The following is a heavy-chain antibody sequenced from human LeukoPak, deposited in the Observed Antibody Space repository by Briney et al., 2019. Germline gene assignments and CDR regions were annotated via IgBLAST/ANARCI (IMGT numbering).Heavy chain of an antibody. V-gene: IGHV1-69*04. D-gene: IGHD3-9*01. CDR2: IIPILGVA. Sequence: ASVKVSCKASGGTFSSYAISWVRQAPGQGLEWMGRIIPILGVANYAQKFQGRVTITADKSTSTAYMELSSLRSEDTAVYYCARDLAHYDILTGSGEDFDYWGQGTLVTVSS. J-gene: IGHJ4*02. CDR3: ARDLAHYDILTGSGEDFDY. CDR1: GGTFSSYA.